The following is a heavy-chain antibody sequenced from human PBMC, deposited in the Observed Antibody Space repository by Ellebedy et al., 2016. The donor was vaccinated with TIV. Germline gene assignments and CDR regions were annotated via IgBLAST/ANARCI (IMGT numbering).Heavy chain of an antibody. J-gene: IGHJ4*02. CDR3: ARLVTTGRTKGFDY. V-gene: IGHV4-39*07. CDR2: IYYSGST. Sequence: MPSETLSLTCTVSGGSISSSSYYWGWIRQPPGKGLEWIGSIYYSGSTYYNPSLKSRVTISVDTSKNQFSLKLSSVTAADTAVYYCARLVTTGRTKGFDYWGQGTLVTVSS. CDR1: GGSISSSSYY. D-gene: IGHD4-17*01.